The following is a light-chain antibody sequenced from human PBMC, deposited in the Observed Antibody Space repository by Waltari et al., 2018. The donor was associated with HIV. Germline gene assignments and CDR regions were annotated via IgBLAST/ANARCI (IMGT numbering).Light chain of an antibody. CDR2: VVS. CDR3: ASFTTNRILV. J-gene: IGLJ2*01. CDR1: SSDVGAYMY. V-gene: IGLV2-14*01. Sequence: QSALTQPASVSGSPGQSITISCTGTSSDVGAYMYVSWYQQHADQAPKLIIFVVSNRPSGISRRFSGSKSGNTSSLTISGLQTEDEADYYCASFTTNRILVFGGGTKVTVL.